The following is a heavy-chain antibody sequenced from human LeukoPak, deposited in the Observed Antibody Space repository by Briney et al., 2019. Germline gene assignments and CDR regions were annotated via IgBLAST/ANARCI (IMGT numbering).Heavy chain of an antibody. Sequence: GSSVKVSCKASGGTFSSYAISWVRQAPGQGLEWMGGIIPIFGTANYAQKFQGRVTITADESTSTAYMELSSLRSEDTAVYYCARGPRSSGYSHTPYWYFDLCGRGTLFTVFS. J-gene: IGHJ2*01. V-gene: IGHV1-69*01. CDR1: GGTFSSYA. D-gene: IGHD3-22*01. CDR2: IIPIFGTA. CDR3: ARGPRSSGYSHTPYWYFDL.